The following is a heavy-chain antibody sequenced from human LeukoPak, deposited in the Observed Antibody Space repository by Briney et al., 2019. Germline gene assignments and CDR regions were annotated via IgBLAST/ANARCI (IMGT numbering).Heavy chain of an antibody. CDR3: STDLGLTMIRGVIVH. D-gene: IGHD3-10*01. CDR2: ISSSSSYI. V-gene: IGHV3-21*01. J-gene: IGHJ4*02. CDR1: GFTFSSYS. Sequence: GGSLRLSCAASGFTFSSYSMSWVRQAPGKGLEWVSSISSSSSYIYYADSVKGRFTISRDNAKNSLYLQMNSLRAEDTAVYYCSTDLGLTMIRGVIVHWGQGALVIVSS.